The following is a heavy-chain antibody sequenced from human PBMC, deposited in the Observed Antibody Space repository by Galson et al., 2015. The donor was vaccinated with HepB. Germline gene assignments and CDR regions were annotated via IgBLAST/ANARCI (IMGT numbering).Heavy chain of an antibody. CDR2: ISSSSSYT. D-gene: IGHD6-13*01. J-gene: IGHJ5*02. CDR1: GFTFSDYY. Sequence: SLRLSCAASGFTFSDYYMSWIRQAPGKGLEWVSYISSSSSYTNYADSVKGRFTISRDNAKNSLYLQMNSLRAEDTAVYYCARDRRRIAAAGTSDWFDPWGQGTLVTVSS. CDR3: ARDRRRIAAAGTSDWFDP. V-gene: IGHV3-11*06.